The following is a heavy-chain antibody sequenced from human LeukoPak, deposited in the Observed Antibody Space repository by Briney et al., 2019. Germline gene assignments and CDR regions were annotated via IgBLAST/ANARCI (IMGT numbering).Heavy chain of an antibody. CDR2: ISYDGSNK. CDR3: ARDLFASTEVLGY. CDR1: GFTFSSYA. V-gene: IGHV3-30-3*01. Sequence: GRSLRLSCAASGFTFSSYAMHWVRQAPGKGLEWVAVISYDGSNKYYADSVKGRFTISRDNSKNTLYLQMNSLRAEDTAVYYCARDLFASTEVLGYWGQGTLVTVSS. J-gene: IGHJ4*02.